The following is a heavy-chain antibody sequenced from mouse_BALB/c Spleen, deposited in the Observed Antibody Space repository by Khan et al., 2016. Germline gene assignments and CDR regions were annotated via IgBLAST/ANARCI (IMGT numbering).Heavy chain of an antibody. CDR2: IDPSDSET. V-gene: IGHV1-61*01. Sequence: QVQLQQSGAELVRPGASVKLSCKASGYTFISYWMNWVKQRPGQGLEWIGMIDPSDSETHYNQIFKDKATLTVDKSSSTAYMQLSSLTSEDSAVYYCARDGNYAMDYWGQGTSVTVSS. D-gene: IGHD2-1*01. CDR3: ARDGNYAMDY. CDR1: GYTFISYW. J-gene: IGHJ4*01.